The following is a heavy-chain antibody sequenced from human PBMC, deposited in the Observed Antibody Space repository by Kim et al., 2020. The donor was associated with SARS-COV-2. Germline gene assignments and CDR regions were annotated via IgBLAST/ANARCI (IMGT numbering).Heavy chain of an antibody. CDR3: ARGGGPEYSSSGVFDY. D-gene: IGHD6-6*01. V-gene: IGHV3-53*01. J-gene: IGHJ4*02. Sequence: GGSLRLSCAASGFTVSSNYMSWVRQAPGKGLEWVSVIYSGGSTYYADSVKGRFTISRDNSKNTLYLQMNSLRAEDTAVYYCARGGGPEYSSSGVFDYWGQGTLVTVSS. CDR2: IYSGGST. CDR1: GFTVSSNY.